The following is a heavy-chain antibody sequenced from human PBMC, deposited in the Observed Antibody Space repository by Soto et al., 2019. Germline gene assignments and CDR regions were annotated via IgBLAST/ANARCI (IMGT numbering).Heavy chain of an antibody. V-gene: IGHV3-15*07. J-gene: IGHJ6*02. CDR3: TDGMDV. CDR2: IKSKTDGGTT. Sequence: EVQLVESGGGLVKPGGSLRLSCAASGFSFNNAWMNWVRQAPGKGLEWVGGIKSKTDGGTTDYAAPVKGRFTISRDDSKNTLYVQMNSLKTDDTAVYYCTDGMDVWGQGTTVTVSS. CDR1: GFSFNNAW.